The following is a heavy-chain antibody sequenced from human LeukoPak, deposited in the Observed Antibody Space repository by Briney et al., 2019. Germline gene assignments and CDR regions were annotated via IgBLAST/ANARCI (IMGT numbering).Heavy chain of an antibody. CDR2: ISSSRSYI. CDR3: ARGPGSRPGY. CDR1: GFTFSSYS. V-gene: IGHV3-21*01. Sequence: GGSLRLSCAASGFTFSSYSMNWARQAPGKGLEWVSSISSSRSYIYYADSVKGRFTISRDNAKNSLYLQMNSLRAEDTAVYYWARGPGSRPGYWGQGTLVTVSS. D-gene: IGHD6-6*01. J-gene: IGHJ4*02.